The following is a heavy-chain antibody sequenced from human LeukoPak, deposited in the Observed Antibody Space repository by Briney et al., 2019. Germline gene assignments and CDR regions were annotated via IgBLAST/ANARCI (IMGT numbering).Heavy chain of an antibody. Sequence: GGSLRLSCAASGFTLSSYSMNWVRQAPGKGLEWVSSISSSSSYIYYADSVKGRFTISTDTSKNTLFLQMNSLISEDTAVYCCASSRPWELLSAFQMWGQGTLVTVSS. CDR3: ASSRPWELLSAFQM. CDR2: ISSSSSYI. D-gene: IGHD1-26*01. V-gene: IGHV3-21*01. CDR1: GFTLSSYS. J-gene: IGHJ3*02.